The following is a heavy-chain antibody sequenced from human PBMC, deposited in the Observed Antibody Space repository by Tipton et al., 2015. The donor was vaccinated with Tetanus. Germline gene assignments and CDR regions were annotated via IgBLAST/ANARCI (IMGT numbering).Heavy chain of an antibody. V-gene: IGHV4-31*03. Sequence: TLSLTCTVSGDSLVRGGYYWTWIRHLPGKGLEWIGYIYHTGAAYYNPSLKSRVTISVDTSKDQFSLKLTSVTAADTAVYYCARRLIQNWFDPWGQGTLVTVSS. CDR2: IYHTGAA. D-gene: IGHD2-8*01. CDR1: GDSLVRGGYY. J-gene: IGHJ5*02. CDR3: ARRLIQNWFDP.